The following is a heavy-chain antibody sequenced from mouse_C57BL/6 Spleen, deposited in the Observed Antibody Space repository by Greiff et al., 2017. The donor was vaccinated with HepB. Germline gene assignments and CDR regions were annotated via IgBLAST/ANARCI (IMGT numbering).Heavy chain of an antibody. CDR2: ISGGGGNT. Sequence: DVKLVESGGGLVKPGGSLKLSCAASGFTFSSYTMSWVRQTPEKRLEWVATISGGGGNTYYPDSVKGRFTISRDNAKNTLYLQMSRLRSEDTALYYCARHHVSAWFAYWGQGTLVTVSA. CDR1: GFTFSSYT. CDR3: ARHHVSAWFAY. J-gene: IGHJ3*01. V-gene: IGHV5-9*01.